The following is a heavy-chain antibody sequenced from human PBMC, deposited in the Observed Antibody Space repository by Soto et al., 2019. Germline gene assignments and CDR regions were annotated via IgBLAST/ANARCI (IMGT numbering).Heavy chain of an antibody. V-gene: IGHV4-34*01. CDR3: ARGGSSDWQVAFDF. CDR1: GGSFSGYF. CDR2: VNHNGRN. Sequence: QLHQQQWGAGLLKPSETLSLTCAVYGGSFSGYFWNWIRQSPGKGLEWIGKVNHNGRNNYNPSLKSRVTIALDMSKTQISLKLTSVTAADTAVYYCARGGSSDWQVAFDFWGQGTMVTVSS. D-gene: IGHD6-19*01. J-gene: IGHJ3*01.